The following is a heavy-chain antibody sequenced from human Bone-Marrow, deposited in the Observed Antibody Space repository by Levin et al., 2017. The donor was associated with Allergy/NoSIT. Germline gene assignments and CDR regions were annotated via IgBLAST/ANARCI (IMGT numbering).Heavy chain of an antibody. CDR2: INSDGSGT. CDR1: GFTFSSYW. D-gene: IGHD1-1*01. J-gene: IGHJ4*02. V-gene: IGHV3-74*01. Sequence: GGSLRLSCTASGFTFSSYWMHWVRPVPGKGLVWVSRINSDGSGTIYVDSVKGRFTISRDNAKNTLYLEMNSLRAEDTAIYYCARVRNDLDYWGQGTRVTVSS. CDR3: ARVRNDLDY.